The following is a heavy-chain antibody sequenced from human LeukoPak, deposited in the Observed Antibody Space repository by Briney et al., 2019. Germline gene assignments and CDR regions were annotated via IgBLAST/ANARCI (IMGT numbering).Heavy chain of an antibody. V-gene: IGHV3-23*01. Sequence: GGSLRLSCAASGFTFSSYAMSWVRQAPGKGLEWVSAISGSGGSTYYADSVKGRSTISRDNSKNTLYLQMNSLRAEDTAVYYCAKDGVYSSSWYDFDYWGQGTLVTVSS. D-gene: IGHD6-13*01. CDR2: ISGSGGST. CDR3: AKDGVYSSSWYDFDY. CDR1: GFTFSSYA. J-gene: IGHJ4*02.